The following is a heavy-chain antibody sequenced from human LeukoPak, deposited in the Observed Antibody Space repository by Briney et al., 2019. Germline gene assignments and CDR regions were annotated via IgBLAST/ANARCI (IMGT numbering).Heavy chain of an antibody. Sequence: ASVKVSCKASGYTFTSYYMHWVRQAPGQGLEWMGIINPSGGSTSYAQKFQGRVTITRNTSISTAYMELSSLRSEDTAVYYCARVGSDYGDSYYYYYHMDVWGKGTTVTVSS. J-gene: IGHJ6*03. D-gene: IGHD4-17*01. CDR1: GYTFTSYY. CDR2: INPSGGST. V-gene: IGHV1-46*01. CDR3: ARVGSDYGDSYYYYYHMDV.